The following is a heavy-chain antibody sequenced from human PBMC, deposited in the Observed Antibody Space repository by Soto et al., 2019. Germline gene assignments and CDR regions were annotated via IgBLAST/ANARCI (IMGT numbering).Heavy chain of an antibody. J-gene: IGHJ3*02. V-gene: IGHV1-69*06. Sequence: SVKVSCKASGGTFSSYAISWVRQAPGQGLEWMGGIIPIFGTANYAQKFQGRVTVTADKSTSTAYVELSSLRSEDTAVYYCARALTVAVDAFDIWGQGTMVTVSS. CDR1: GGTFSSYA. CDR2: IIPIFGTA. CDR3: ARALTVAVDAFDI. D-gene: IGHD6-19*01.